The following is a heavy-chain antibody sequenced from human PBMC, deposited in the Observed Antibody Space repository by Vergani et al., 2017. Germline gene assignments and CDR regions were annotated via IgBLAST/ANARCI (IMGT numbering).Heavy chain of an antibody. CDR1: GFTFSGSA. D-gene: IGHD6-6*01. J-gene: IGHJ5*02. CDR2: IRSKANSYAT. Sequence: EVQLVESGGGLVQPGGSLKLSCAASGFTFSGSAMHWVRQASGKGLEWVGRIRSKANSYATAYAASVKGRFTISRDDSKNTAYLQMNSLKTEDTAVYYCAKDIWPLEYSSSGFDPWGQGTLVTVSS. V-gene: IGHV3-73*01. CDR3: AKDIWPLEYSSSGFDP.